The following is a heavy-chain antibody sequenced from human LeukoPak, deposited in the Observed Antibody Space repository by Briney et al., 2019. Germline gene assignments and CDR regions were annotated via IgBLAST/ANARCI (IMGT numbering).Heavy chain of an antibody. V-gene: IGHV3-48*02. CDR3: ARGFSSGLIIDY. D-gene: IGHD6-19*01. Sequence: GGSLRLSCAASGFTFSSYSMNWVRQAPGKGLEWVSYISSSSTIYYADSVKGRFTISRDNAKNSLYLQMNSLRDEDTAVYYCARGFSSGLIIDYWGQGTLVTVSS. J-gene: IGHJ4*02. CDR2: ISSSSTI. CDR1: GFTFSSYS.